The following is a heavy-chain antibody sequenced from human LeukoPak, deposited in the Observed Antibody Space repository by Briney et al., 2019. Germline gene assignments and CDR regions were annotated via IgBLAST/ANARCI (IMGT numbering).Heavy chain of an antibody. CDR2: INSDGSST. Sequence: GGSLRLSCAASGFTFSNYWMHWVRQGPGKGLVWVSRINSDGSSTNYADSVKGRFTISRDNAKNTLYLQMNSLRAEDTAVYYCARVKICSSTSCYGLLDYWGQGTLVTVSS. V-gene: IGHV3-74*01. J-gene: IGHJ4*02. CDR3: ARVKICSSTSCYGLLDY. D-gene: IGHD2-2*01. CDR1: GFTFSNYW.